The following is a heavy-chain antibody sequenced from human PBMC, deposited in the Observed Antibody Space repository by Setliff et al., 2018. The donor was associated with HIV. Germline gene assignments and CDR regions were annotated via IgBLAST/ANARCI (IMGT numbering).Heavy chain of an antibody. Sequence: SETLSLTCTVSGGSITAPYNYWSWVRQPPGKGLEWIGEIYHSGSTNYNPSLKSRVTISVGKSKNQFSLKLSSVTAAETAVYYCAGDKAWGQGYSSGCLDYWGQGTLVTVSS. CDR2: IYHSGST. J-gene: IGHJ4*02. CDR1: GGSITAPYNY. CDR3: AGDKAWGQGYSSGCLDY. D-gene: IGHD6-19*01. V-gene: IGHV4-4*02.